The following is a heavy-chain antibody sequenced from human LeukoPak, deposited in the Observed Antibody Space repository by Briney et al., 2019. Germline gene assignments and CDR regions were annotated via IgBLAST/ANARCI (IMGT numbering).Heavy chain of an antibody. V-gene: IGHV4-31*11. Sequence: SGTLSLTCAVSGGSIGSGSYWWSWIRQHPERGLDWIGYHYYSGNTYYNPSLKSQVSISVDTSKNQLSLTLTSVTAADTAVYYCARGHRTSSAYHCNAMDVWGQGTTVTVSS. D-gene: IGHD2-8*01. CDR3: ARGHRTSSAYHCNAMDV. CDR1: GGSIGSGSYW. J-gene: IGHJ6*02. CDR2: HYYSGNT.